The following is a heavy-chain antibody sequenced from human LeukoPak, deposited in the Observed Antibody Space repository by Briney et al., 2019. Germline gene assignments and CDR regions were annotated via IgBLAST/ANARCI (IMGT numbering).Heavy chain of an antibody. V-gene: IGHV3-23*01. CDR3: AKDLRVGWFGESNYYYYYGMDV. CDR1: GFTFSSYW. CDR2: ISGSGGST. Sequence: HPGGSLRLSCAASGFTFSSYWMSWVRQAPGKGLEWVSAISGSGGSTYYADSVKGRFTISRDNSKNTLYLQMNSLRAEDTAVYYCAKDLRVGWFGESNYYYYYGMDVWGQGTTVTVSS. D-gene: IGHD3-10*01. J-gene: IGHJ6*02.